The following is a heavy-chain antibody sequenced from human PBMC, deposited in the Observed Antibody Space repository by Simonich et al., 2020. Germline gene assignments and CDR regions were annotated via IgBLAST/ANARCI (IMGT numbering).Heavy chain of an antibody. CDR2: VGGRGGST. D-gene: IGHD1-26*01. CDR3: AKDSSLVGATDWFDP. V-gene: IGHV3-23*01. CDR1: GFTFSSYA. Sequence: EVQLLESGGGLVQPGGSLRLSCAASGFTFSSYAMSWVRQAQGKGGAWVLAVGGRGGSTYYADSGKGLFTISRDNSKNTRYLQMNSLRAEDTAVYYCAKDSSLVGATDWFDPWGQGTLVTVSS. J-gene: IGHJ5*02.